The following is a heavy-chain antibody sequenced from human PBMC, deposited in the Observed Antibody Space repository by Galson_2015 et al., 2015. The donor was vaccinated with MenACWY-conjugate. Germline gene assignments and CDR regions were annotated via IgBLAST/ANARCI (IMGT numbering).Heavy chain of an antibody. CDR2: IKKDGSEK. Sequence: SLRLSCAASGFTFRNYWMTWVRQAPGKGLERVASIKKDGSEKYYVDSVKGRFTISRDNTKNPMYLEMNSLRAEDTAVYYCARGHYGMDVWGQGTTVTASS. J-gene: IGHJ6*02. V-gene: IGHV3-7*03. CDR3: ARGHYGMDV. CDR1: GFTFRNYW.